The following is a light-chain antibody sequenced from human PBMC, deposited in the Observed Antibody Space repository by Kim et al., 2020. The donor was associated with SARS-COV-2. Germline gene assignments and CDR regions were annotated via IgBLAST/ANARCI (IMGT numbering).Light chain of an antibody. J-gene: IGLJ3*02. Sequence: SSELTQDPAVSVALGQTVRITCQGDSLRSYYASWYQQKPGQAPVLVIYGKNNRPSGIPDRSSGFSSGNTASLTITGAQAEDEADYYCNSRDTSGNHWVFG. CDR3: NSRDTSGNHWV. CDR2: GKN. V-gene: IGLV3-19*01. CDR1: SLRSYY.